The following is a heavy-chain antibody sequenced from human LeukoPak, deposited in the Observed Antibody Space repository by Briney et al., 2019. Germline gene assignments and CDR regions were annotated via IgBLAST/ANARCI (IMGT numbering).Heavy chain of an antibody. D-gene: IGHD3-10*01. V-gene: IGHV3-21*01. CDR2: ISTRGSYI. CDR1: GFTFSSYG. Sequence: GGSLRLSCAASGFTFSSYGMHWVRQAPGKGLEWVSSISTRGSYIYYADSVKGRFTISRDNAKNSLYLQMNSLRAEDTAVYYCAKAEVLLWFGESPGAEYFQHWGQGTLVTVSS. CDR3: AKAEVLLWFGESPGAEYFQH. J-gene: IGHJ1*01.